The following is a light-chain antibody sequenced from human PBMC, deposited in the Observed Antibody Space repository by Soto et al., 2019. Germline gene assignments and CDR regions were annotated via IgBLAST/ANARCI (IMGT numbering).Light chain of an antibody. CDR1: QGISSY. CDR2: AAS. CDR3: QQLNSYPQNT. Sequence: DIQLTQSPSFLSASVGDRVTITCRASQGISSYLARYQQKPGKAPKLLIYAASTLQSGVPSRFSGSGSGTEFTLTISSLQPEDFATYYCQQLNSYPQNTFGQGTKLEIK. V-gene: IGKV1-9*01. J-gene: IGKJ2*01.